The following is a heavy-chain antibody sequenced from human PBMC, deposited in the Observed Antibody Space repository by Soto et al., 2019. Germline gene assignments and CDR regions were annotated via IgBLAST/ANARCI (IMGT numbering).Heavy chain of an antibody. V-gene: IGHV1-2*02. CDR2: INPNSGGT. Sequence: QVQLVQSGAEVKKPGASVKVSCKASGYTFTGYYMHWVRQAPEQGLEWMGWINPNSGGTNYAQKFQGRVTMTRDTSNSTAYMELSRLRSDDTAVYYCARGERSSSLSFYYGMDVWGQGTTVTVSS. D-gene: IGHD6-6*01. J-gene: IGHJ6*02. CDR3: ARGERSSSLSFYYGMDV. CDR1: GYTFTGYY.